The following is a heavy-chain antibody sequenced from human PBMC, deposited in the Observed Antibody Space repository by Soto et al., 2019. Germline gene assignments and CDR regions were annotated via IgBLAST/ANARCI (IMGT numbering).Heavy chain of an antibody. CDR1: GFTFEQYW. J-gene: IGHJ4*02. CDR3: ASGGGPLGSLSWGAVDY. V-gene: IGHV3-7*05. D-gene: IGHD3-16*01. Sequence: EVQLVESGGGLAQPEGSLRLSCEASGFTFEQYWMTWVRQGPGKGLEWVAGISQDSIETYYVDSVEGRFTISRDNAKNSVSLKMSSLRTDDPAVYYCASGGGPLGSLSWGAVDYWGQGAQVTVSS. CDR2: ISQDSIET.